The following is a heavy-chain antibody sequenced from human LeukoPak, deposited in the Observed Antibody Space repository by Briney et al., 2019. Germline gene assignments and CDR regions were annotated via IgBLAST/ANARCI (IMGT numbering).Heavy chain of an antibody. J-gene: IGHJ3*02. CDR1: GYTFTGYY. CDR2: ISAYNGNT. D-gene: IGHD5-18*01. V-gene: IGHV1-18*04. CDR3: ARGSYGQGAFDI. Sequence: ASVTVSCKASGYTFTGYYMHWVRQAPGQGLEWMGWISAYNGNTNYAQKLQGRVTMTTDTSTSTAYMELRSLRSDDTAVYYCARGSYGQGAFDIWGQGTMVTVSS.